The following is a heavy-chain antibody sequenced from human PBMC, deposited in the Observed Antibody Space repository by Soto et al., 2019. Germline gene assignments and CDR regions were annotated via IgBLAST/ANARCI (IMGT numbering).Heavy chain of an antibody. Sequence: ETLPLSCSVSAGCISNYHWSWIRQPPGKGLEWIGYIFYTGKTNYNPSLKSRVTISLDTSKNQFSLRLDSVTAADTAVYYCARVLEVAGGFDPWGRGTLVTVSS. CDR3: ARVLEVAGGFDP. J-gene: IGHJ5*02. CDR1: AGCISNYH. V-gene: IGHV4-59*01. D-gene: IGHD2-15*01. CDR2: IFYTGKT.